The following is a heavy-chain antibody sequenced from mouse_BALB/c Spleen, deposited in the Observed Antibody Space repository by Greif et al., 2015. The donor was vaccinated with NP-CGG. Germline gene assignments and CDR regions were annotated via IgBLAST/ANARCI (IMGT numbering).Heavy chain of an antibody. V-gene: IGHV5-6-3*01. Sequence: EVQLVESGGGLVQPGGSLKLSCAASGFTFSSYGMSWVRQTPDKRLELVATINSNGGSTYYPDSVKGRFTISRDNAKNPLYLQMSSLKSEDTAMYYCANWDYWGQGTTLTVSS. CDR3: ANWDY. CDR1: GFTFSSYG. CDR2: INSNGGST. J-gene: IGHJ2*01. D-gene: IGHD4-1*01.